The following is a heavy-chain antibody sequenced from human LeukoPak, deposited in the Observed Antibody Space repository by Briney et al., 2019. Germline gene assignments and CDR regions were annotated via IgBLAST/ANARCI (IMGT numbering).Heavy chain of an antibody. V-gene: IGHV1-69*05. D-gene: IGHD6-6*01. Sequence: SVMVSCKASGGTFSSYAISWVRQAPGQGLEWMGGIIPIFGTANYAQKFQGRVTITTDESTSTAYMELSSLRSEDTAVYYCARGGVSIAARFDYWGQGTLVTVSS. CDR3: ARGGVSIAARFDY. CDR1: GGTFSSYA. CDR2: IIPIFGTA. J-gene: IGHJ4*02.